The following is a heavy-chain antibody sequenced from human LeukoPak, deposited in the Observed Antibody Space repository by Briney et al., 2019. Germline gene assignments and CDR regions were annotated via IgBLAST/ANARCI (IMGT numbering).Heavy chain of an antibody. CDR2: IYYSGST. CDR1: GGSVSSGSYY. V-gene: IGHV4-61*01. J-gene: IGHJ2*01. D-gene: IGHD6-19*01. CDR3: AREGRGSSGWNWYFDL. Sequence: PSETLSLTCTVSGGSVSSGSYYWSWIPQPPGKGLEWIGYIYYSGSTNYNPSLKSRVTISVDTSKNQFSLKLSSVTAADTAVYYCAREGRGSSGWNWYFDLWGRGTLVTVSS.